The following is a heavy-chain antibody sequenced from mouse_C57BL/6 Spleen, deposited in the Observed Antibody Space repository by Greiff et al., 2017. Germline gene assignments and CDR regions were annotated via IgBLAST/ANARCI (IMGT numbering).Heavy chain of an antibody. CDR3: ARFGSSGYAMDY. V-gene: IGHV1-59*01. J-gene: IGHJ4*01. D-gene: IGHD3-2*02. CDR1: GYTFTSYW. CDR2: IDPSDSYT. Sequence: QVQLQQPGAELVRPGTSVKLSCKASGYTFTSYWMHWVKQRPGQGLEWIGLIDPSDSYTNYNHKFKGKATLTLDTSSSTAYMQLSSLPSEDSAVYSCARFGSSGYAMDYWGQGTSVTVSS.